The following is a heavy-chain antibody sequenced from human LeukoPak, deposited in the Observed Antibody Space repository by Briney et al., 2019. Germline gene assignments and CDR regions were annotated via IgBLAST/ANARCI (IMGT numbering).Heavy chain of an antibody. J-gene: IGHJ4*02. V-gene: IGHV3-23*01. D-gene: IGHD2-2*01. Sequence: GGSLRLSCAASGFTFDDYGMSWVRQAPGKGLEWVSAISGSGGSTYYADSVKGRFTIPRDNSKNTLYLQMNSLRAEDTAVYYCAKVGVSVYCSSTSCYLAYWGQGTLVTVSS. CDR2: ISGSGGST. CDR1: GFTFDDYG. CDR3: AKVGVSVYCSSTSCYLAY.